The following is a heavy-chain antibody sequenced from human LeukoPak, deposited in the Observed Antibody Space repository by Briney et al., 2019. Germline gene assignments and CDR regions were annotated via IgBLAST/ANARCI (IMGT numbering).Heavy chain of an antibody. CDR1: GFTFSSYW. Sequence: GGSLRLSCAASGFTFSSYWMHWVRQAPGKGLVWVSRINSDGSSTSDADSVKGRFTISRDNAKNTLYLQMNSLRPEDTAVYYCAREDHITVAAEGGFDYWGQGTLVTVSS. D-gene: IGHD6-13*01. V-gene: IGHV3-74*01. CDR2: INSDGSST. CDR3: AREDHITVAAEGGFDY. J-gene: IGHJ4*02.